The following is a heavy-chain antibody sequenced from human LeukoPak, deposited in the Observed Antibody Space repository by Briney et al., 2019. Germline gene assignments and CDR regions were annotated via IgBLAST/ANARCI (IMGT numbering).Heavy chain of an antibody. D-gene: IGHD2-15*01. Sequence: PGGSLRLSCAASGFTFSSYSMNSVRQAPGKGLGWVSSISSISSYIYYADSVKGRFTISRDNAKNSLYLQMNSLRAEDTAVYYCAREANVVVVAANDYWGQGTLVTVSS. V-gene: IGHV3-21*01. CDR1: GFTFSSYS. CDR2: ISSISSYI. CDR3: AREANVVVVAANDY. J-gene: IGHJ4*02.